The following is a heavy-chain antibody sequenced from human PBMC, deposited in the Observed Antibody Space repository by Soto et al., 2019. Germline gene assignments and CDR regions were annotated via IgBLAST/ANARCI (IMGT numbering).Heavy chain of an antibody. CDR1: GFTFTRYR. CDR2: ISSTTNYI. J-gene: IGHJ4*02. CDR3: ARESEDLTSNFDY. V-gene: IGHV3-21*06. Sequence: PGGSLRLSCAASGFTFTRYRMNWVRQAPGKGLEWVSSISSTTNYIYYGDSMKGRFTISRDNAKNSLCLEMNSLRAEDTAVYYCARESEDLTSNFDYWGQGTLVTVSS.